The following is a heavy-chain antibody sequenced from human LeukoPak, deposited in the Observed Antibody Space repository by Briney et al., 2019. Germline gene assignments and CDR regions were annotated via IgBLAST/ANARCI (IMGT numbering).Heavy chain of an antibody. J-gene: IGHJ6*02. D-gene: IGHD2-15*01. CDR1: GFTFSSYG. Sequence: PGGSLRLSCAASGFTFSSYGMHWVRQAPGKGLEWVAVIWYDGSNKYYADSVKGRFTISRDNSKNTLYLQMNSLRAEDTAVYYCARDLGYCSGGSCYPVYYGMDVWGQGTTVTVSS. CDR2: IWYDGSNK. CDR3: ARDLGYCSGGSCYPVYYGMDV. V-gene: IGHV3-33*01.